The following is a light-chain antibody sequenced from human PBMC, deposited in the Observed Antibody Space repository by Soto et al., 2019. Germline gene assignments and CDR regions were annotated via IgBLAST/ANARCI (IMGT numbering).Light chain of an antibody. CDR1: QSVSSY. V-gene: IGKV3-11*01. J-gene: IGKJ4*01. Sequence: EIVMTKSPATLSVSPGERATLSCRASQSVSSYLAGYQQKPGQAPRLLIYDASNRATGIPARFSGSGSGTDFTLTISSLEPEDLAVYYCQQRSNWFLTFGGGTKVDI. CDR2: DAS. CDR3: QQRSNWFLT.